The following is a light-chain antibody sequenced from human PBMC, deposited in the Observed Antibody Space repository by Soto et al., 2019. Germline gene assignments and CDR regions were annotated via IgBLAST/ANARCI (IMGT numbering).Light chain of an antibody. Sequence: QSVLTQPPSASGTPGQKVFISCSGSSSNIGGTNYAYWYQQLPGAAAKLLMHSNNLRPSGVPDRISGSKFGTAASLAISGLRSEDEAVYYCASGDDRLGAVIFGGGTMLTVL. CDR3: ASGDDRLGAVI. J-gene: IGLJ2*01. V-gene: IGLV1-47*02. CDR1: SSNIGGTNY. CDR2: SNN.